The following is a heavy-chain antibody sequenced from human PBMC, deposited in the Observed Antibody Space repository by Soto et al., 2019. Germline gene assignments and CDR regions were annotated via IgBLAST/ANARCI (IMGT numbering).Heavy chain of an antibody. V-gene: IGHV5-51*01. Sequence: GESLKISCKGSGYSFTSYWIGWVRQMPGKGLEWMGIIYPGDSDTRYSPSFQGQVTISADKSISTAYLQWSSLKASDTAMYYCARWVYYYDSSGYYYFDYWGQGTLVTVSS. D-gene: IGHD3-22*01. CDR2: IYPGDSDT. J-gene: IGHJ4*02. CDR3: ARWVYYYDSSGYYYFDY. CDR1: GYSFTSYW.